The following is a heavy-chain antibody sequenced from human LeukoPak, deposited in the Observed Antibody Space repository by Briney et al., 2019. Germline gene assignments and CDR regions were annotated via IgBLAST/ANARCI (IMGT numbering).Heavy chain of an antibody. V-gene: IGHV4-4*07. CDR2: VYTSGTS. D-gene: IGHD6-13*01. J-gene: IGHJ4*02. CDR1: GGSIHGYY. CDR3: ARLSSTLAQYNDY. Sequence: SETLSLTCTVSGGSIHGYYWSWIRQPAGQGLEWIGRVYTSGTSNFNPSLRSRVAMSIDTSKNQFSLTLCSVTAADTAVYYCARLSSTLAQYNDYWGQGTLVTVSS.